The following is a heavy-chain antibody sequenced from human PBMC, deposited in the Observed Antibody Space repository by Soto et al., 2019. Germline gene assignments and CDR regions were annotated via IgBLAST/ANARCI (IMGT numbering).Heavy chain of an antibody. Sequence: ASVKVSCKTSGYTFTRYAVHWVRQAPGQRLEWMGWINAGNGNTKYSQKFQGRVSMTLDTSTGTAYMELRSLTSDDTAIYYCAKNGQPPYYYYGLDVWGQGTKVTVSS. CDR3: AKNGQPPYYYYGLDV. V-gene: IGHV1-3*01. CDR1: GYTFTRYA. CDR2: INAGNGNT. D-gene: IGHD2-8*01. J-gene: IGHJ6*02.